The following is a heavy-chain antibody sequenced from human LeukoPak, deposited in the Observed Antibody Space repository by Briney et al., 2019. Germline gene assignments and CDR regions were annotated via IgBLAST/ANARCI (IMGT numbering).Heavy chain of an antibody. D-gene: IGHD1-14*01. CDR2: ISPNSGAT. Sequence: GASVKVSCKASGYTFTGYYMHWVRQAPGQGLEWMGWISPNSGATSYAQKFQGRLTMTRDTSINTAYMELSSLISDDTAVFYCARAPAPIKYNINYWGQGTLVTVSS. CDR3: ARAPAPIKYNINY. V-gene: IGHV1-2*02. CDR1: GYTFTGYY. J-gene: IGHJ4*02.